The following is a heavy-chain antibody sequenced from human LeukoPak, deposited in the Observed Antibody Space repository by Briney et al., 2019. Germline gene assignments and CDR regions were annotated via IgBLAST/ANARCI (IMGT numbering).Heavy chain of an antibody. CDR1: GGSISSYY. J-gene: IGHJ4*02. V-gene: IGHV4-59*08. Sequence: SETLSLTCTVSGGSISSYYWSWIRQPPGKGLEWIGYIYYSGSTNYNPSLKSRVTISVDTSKNQFSLKLSSVTAADTAVYYCARSGKVGASAFDYWGQGTLVTVSS. CDR2: IYYSGST. D-gene: IGHD1-26*01. CDR3: ARSGKVGASAFDY.